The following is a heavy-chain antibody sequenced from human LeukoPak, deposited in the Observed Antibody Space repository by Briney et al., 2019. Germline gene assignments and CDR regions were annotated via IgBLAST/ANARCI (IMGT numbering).Heavy chain of an antibody. CDR2: ISAYNGNT. D-gene: IGHD3-22*01. CDR3: ARGNVEYDSSGYYSGLYGMDV. J-gene: IGHJ6*02. V-gene: IGHV1-18*01. CDR1: GYTFTSYD. Sequence: ASVKVSCKASGYTFTSYDINWVRQATGQGLEWMGWISAYNGNTNYAQKLQGRVTMTTDTSTSTAYMELRSLRSDDTAVYYCARGNVEYDSSGYYSGLYGMDVWGQGTTVTVSS.